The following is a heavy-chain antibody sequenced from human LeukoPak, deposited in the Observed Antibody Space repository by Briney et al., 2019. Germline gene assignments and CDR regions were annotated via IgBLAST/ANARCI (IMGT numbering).Heavy chain of an antibody. CDR2: SYCSGST. CDR3: ARWGLGYCTNGVCSDAFDI. D-gene: IGHD2-8*01. J-gene: IGHJ3*02. V-gene: IGHV4-59*01. Sequence: SETLSLACTVSGGSISSYYWSWIRQPPGKGLEWVGYSYCSGSTNYNPSLKSRVTISVDTSKNQFSLKLSSVTAADTAVYYCARWGLGYCTNGVCSDAFDIWGQGTMVTVSS. CDR1: GGSISSYY.